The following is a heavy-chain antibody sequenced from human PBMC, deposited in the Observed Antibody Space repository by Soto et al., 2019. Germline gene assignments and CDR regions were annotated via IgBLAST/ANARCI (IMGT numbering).Heavy chain of an antibody. J-gene: IGHJ3*02. CDR2: IYHSGST. CDR1: GGSISSSNW. CDR3: ARVVDRQLLNAFFGTFDI. Sequence: SETLSLTCAVSGGSISSSNWWSWVRQPPGKGLEWIGEIYHSGSTNYNPSLKSRVTISVDKSKNQFSLKLSSVTAADTAVYYCARVVDRQLLNAFFGTFDIWGQGIMVTVSS. V-gene: IGHV4-4*02. D-gene: IGHD5-18*01.